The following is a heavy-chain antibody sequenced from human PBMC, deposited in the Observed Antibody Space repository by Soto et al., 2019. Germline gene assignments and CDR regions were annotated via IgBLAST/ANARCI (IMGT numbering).Heavy chain of an antibody. D-gene: IGHD2-2*01. Sequence: GGSLRLSCAASGFTFTSFAMAWVRQAPGKGLEWVSTIDYSGGATYYADSVKGRFTISRDNSKNTLYLEMNSLRAEDTAVYYCAKEPEMPGRGLDYWGQGTLVTVSP. CDR2: IDYSGGAT. V-gene: IGHV3-23*05. CDR3: AKEPEMPGRGLDY. CDR1: GFTFTSFA. J-gene: IGHJ4*02.